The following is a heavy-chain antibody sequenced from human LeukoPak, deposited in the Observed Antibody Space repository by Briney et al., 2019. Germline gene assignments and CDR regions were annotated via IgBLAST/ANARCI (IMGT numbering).Heavy chain of an antibody. CDR2: IYHSGST. Sequence: SETLSLTCAVSGDSISSTNWWSWVRQPPGKGLEWIGEIYHSGSTNYNPSLKSRVTISVDKSKNQFSLILSSVTAADTAVYYCARFSLLRDWFDPWGQGTLVTVSS. CDR1: GDSISSTNW. V-gene: IGHV4-4*02. CDR3: ARFSLLRDWFDP. D-gene: IGHD3-16*02. J-gene: IGHJ5*02.